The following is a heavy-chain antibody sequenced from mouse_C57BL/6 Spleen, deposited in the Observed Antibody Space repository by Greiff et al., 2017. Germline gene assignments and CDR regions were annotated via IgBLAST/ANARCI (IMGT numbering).Heavy chain of an antibody. Sequence: VQLQQSGAELAKPGASVKLSCKASGYTFTSYWLHWVKQRPGQGLEWIGYINPSSGYTKYNQKFKDKAALTADKSSSTAYMQLSSLTYEDSAVDSCARSDTTVVFDYWGQGTTLTVSS. D-gene: IGHD1-1*01. V-gene: IGHV1-7*01. CDR2: INPSSGYT. J-gene: IGHJ2*01. CDR1: GYTFTSYW. CDR3: ARSDTTVVFDY.